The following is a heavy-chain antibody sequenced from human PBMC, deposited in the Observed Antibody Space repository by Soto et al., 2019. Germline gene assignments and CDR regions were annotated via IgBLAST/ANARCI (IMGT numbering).Heavy chain of an antibody. CDR3: ARAHMVRGATDY. V-gene: IGHV4-30-4*08. D-gene: IGHD3-10*01. Sequence: TLSLTCTVSGGSISSGGYYWSWIRQHPGKGLEWIGYIYYSGSTYYNPSLKSRVTISVDTSKNQFSLKLSSVTAADTAVYYCARAHMVRGATDYWGQGTLVTVSS. CDR2: IYYSGST. J-gene: IGHJ4*02. CDR1: GGSISSGGYY.